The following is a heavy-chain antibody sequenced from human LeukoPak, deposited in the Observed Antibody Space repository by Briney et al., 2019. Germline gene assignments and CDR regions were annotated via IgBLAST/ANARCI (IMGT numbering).Heavy chain of an antibody. CDR1: GYTFTSYD. D-gene: IGHD3-3*01. Sequence: GASVKVSCKASGYTFTSYDINWVRQATGQGLEWMGWMNPNSGNTGYAQKFQGRVTITRNTSISTAYMELSSLRSEDTAVYYCARGHRVDLYDFWSGPSDWFDPWGQGTLVTVSS. CDR3: ARGHRVDLYDFWSGPSDWFDP. J-gene: IGHJ5*02. V-gene: IGHV1-8*03. CDR2: MNPNSGNT.